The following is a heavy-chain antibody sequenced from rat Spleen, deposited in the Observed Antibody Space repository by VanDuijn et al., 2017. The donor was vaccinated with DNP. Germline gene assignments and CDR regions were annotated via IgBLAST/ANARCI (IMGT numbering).Heavy chain of an antibody. CDR1: GFTFSDYA. V-gene: IGHV5-17*01. CDR3: ARHEGRISYYFDY. CDR2: IIYDGSST. J-gene: IGHJ2*01. D-gene: IGHD1-11*01. Sequence: EVQLVESGGGLVQPGNSLKLSCAASGFTFSDYAMAWVRQSPKKGLEWVATIIYDGSSTYYRDSVKGRFTISRDNAKSTQYLQLDSLRSEDTATYYCARHEGRISYYFDYWGLGVMVTVSP.